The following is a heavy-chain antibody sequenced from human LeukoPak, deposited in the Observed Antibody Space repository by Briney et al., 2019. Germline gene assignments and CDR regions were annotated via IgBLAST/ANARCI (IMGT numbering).Heavy chain of an antibody. CDR2: INHSGST. CDR1: GFTFSSYS. Sequence: GSLRLSCTASGFTFSSYSMNWVRQPPGKGLEWIGEINHSGSTNYNPSLKSRVTISVDTSKNQFSLKLSSVTAADTAVYYCARVPYYYDSSGYYGDIWGQGTMVTVSS. D-gene: IGHD3-22*01. CDR3: ARVPYYYDSSGYYGDI. J-gene: IGHJ3*02. V-gene: IGHV4-34*01.